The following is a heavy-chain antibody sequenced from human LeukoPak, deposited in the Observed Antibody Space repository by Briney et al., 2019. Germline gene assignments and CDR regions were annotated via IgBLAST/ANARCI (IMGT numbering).Heavy chain of an antibody. CDR3: ARDRNLIGYCSSTSCYDAFDI. J-gene: IGHJ3*02. D-gene: IGHD2-2*01. Sequence: ASVKVSCKASGYTFTGYYMHCVRQAPGQGLEWMGWINPNSGGTNYAQKFQGRVTMTRDTSISTAYMELSRLRSDDTAVYYCARDRNLIGYCSSTSCYDAFDIWGQGTMVTVSS. CDR1: GYTFTGYY. V-gene: IGHV1-2*02. CDR2: INPNSGGT.